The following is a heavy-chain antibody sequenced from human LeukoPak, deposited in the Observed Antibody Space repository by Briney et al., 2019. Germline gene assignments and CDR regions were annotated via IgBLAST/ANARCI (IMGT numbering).Heavy chain of an antibody. V-gene: IGHV1-3*01. CDR1: GYTFTSYG. Sequence: ASVKVSCKASGYTFTSYGISWVRQAPGQRLEWMGWINAGNGNTKYSQKFQGRVTITRDTSASTAYMELSSLRSEDTAVYYCARFLDDYGGEFDPWGQGTLVTVSS. J-gene: IGHJ5*02. CDR2: INAGNGNT. D-gene: IGHD4-23*01. CDR3: ARFLDDYGGEFDP.